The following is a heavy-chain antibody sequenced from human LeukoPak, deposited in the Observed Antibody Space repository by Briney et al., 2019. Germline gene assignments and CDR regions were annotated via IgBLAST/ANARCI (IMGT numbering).Heavy chain of an antibody. J-gene: IGHJ4*02. CDR3: AREIFCSGSYPDF. CDR2: IWHDGSHK. Sequence: QPGGSLRLSCAASGFTFNTYAMHWVRQAPGQGLEWVALIWHDGSHKFYSNYVRGQFTIYRDNSKNTVALQMNNLGPDDTAVYYCAREIFCSGSYPDFWGQGTLVTVSS. D-gene: IGHD3-10*02. CDR1: GFTFNTYA. V-gene: IGHV3-33*01.